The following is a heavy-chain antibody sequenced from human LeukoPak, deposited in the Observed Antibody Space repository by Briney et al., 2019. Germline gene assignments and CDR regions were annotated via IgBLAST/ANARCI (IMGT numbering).Heavy chain of an antibody. V-gene: IGHV3-53*01. CDR3: ARRRGGSYFSP. J-gene: IGHJ5*02. CDR2: IYSGGST. Sequence: GGSLRLSCAASGFTVSSNYMSWVRQAPGKGLEWVSVIYSGGSTYYADSVKGRFTISRDNSKNTLYLQMNSLRAEDTAVYYCARRRGGSYFSPWGQGTLVTVSS. CDR1: GFTVSSNY. D-gene: IGHD1-26*01.